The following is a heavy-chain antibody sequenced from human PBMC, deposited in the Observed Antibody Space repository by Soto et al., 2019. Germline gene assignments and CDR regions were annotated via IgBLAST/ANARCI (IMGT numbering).Heavy chain of an antibody. CDR2: IYYSGST. V-gene: IGHV4-59*12. CDR3: ARDLHRRSWYVYYDGMDV. Sequence: SETLSLTCTVSGGSISSYYWSWIRQPPGKGLEWIGYIYYSGSTNYNPSLKSRVTISVDTSKNQFSLKLSSVTAADTAVYYCARDLHRRSWYVYYDGMDVWGQGTTVTVSS. J-gene: IGHJ6*02. D-gene: IGHD6-13*01. CDR1: GGSISSYY.